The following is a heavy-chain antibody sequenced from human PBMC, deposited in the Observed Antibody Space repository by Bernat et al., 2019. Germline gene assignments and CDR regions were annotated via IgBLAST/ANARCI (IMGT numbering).Heavy chain of an antibody. Sequence: EVQLVESGGGLVKPGGSLRLSCAASGFTFSSYSMNWVRQAPGKGLEWVSFISSSSYIYYADSVKGRFTISRDNAKNSLYLQMNSLRAEDTAVYYVARSYCSGGSCYSRLFDYWGQGTLVTVSS. V-gene: IGHV3-21*01. D-gene: IGHD2-15*01. CDR2: ISSSSYI. CDR3: ARSYCSGGSCYSRLFDY. CDR1: GFTFSSYS. J-gene: IGHJ4*02.